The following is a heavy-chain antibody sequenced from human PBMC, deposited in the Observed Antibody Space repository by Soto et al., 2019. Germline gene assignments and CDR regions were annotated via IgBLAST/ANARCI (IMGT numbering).Heavy chain of an antibody. CDR3: ARGKDQRNTQTYSYFDS. Sequence: EVQLVESGGGLVQPGGSVRLSCAASGCTLSGYWMHWVRQVPGKGLVWVSRVNSDGSMTAYVDSVKRRFTISRDNAKNTLYLQMNSLKADDTAVYYCARGKDQRNTQTYSYFDSWGQGTQVAVSS. J-gene: IGHJ4*02. CDR1: GCTLSGYW. D-gene: IGHD5-18*01. V-gene: IGHV3-74*01. CDR2: VNSDGSMT.